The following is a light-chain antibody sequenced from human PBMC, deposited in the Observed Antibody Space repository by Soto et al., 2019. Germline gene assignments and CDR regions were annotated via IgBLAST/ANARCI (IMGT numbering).Light chain of an antibody. CDR3: SSYTGGSTHVV. CDR1: SSDVGGYNY. J-gene: IGLJ2*01. Sequence: QSALTQPASVSGSPGQSITISCTGTSSDVGGYNYVSWYQQHPGKAPKLMIYDVSNRPSGVSDRFSGSKSGNTASLTISGLQAEDEADYYCSSYTGGSTHVVFGGGTKLTVL. CDR2: DVS. V-gene: IGLV2-14*01.